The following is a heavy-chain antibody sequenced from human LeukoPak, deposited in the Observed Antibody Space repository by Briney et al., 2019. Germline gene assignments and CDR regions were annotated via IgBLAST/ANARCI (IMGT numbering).Heavy chain of an antibody. CDR3: ARGAHYYDILTGYPRPQYYFDY. V-gene: IGHV4-34*01. Sequence: SETLSLTCAVYGGSFSGYYWSWIRRPPGKGLEWIGEINHSGSTNYNPSLKSRVTISVDTSKNQFSLKLSSVTAADTAVYYCARGAHYYDILTGYPRPQYYFDYWGQGTLVTVSS. J-gene: IGHJ4*02. D-gene: IGHD3-9*01. CDR2: INHSGST. CDR1: GGSFSGYY.